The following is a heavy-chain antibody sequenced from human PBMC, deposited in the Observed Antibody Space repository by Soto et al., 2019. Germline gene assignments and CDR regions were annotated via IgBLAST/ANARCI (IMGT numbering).Heavy chain of an antibody. CDR3: ARDRDWAFDF. CDR2: IFVSSTII. J-gene: IGHJ4*02. D-gene: IGHD3-9*01. CDR1: GFTFSSYS. V-gene: IGHV3-48*04. Sequence: PGGSLRLSCVASGFTFSSYSMVWVRQAPGKGLEWISYIFVSSTIIYYADSVKGRFTVSRDNAQNSLFLLMNSLGAEDTAIYYCARDRDWAFDFWGQGALVTVSS.